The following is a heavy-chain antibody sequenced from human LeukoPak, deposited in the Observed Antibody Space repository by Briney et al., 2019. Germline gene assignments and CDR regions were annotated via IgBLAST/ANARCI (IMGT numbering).Heavy chain of an antibody. CDR2: ISGSGGST. J-gene: IGHJ3*02. V-gene: IGHV3-23*01. CDR1: GFTFSSYA. D-gene: IGHD3-16*01. CDR3: AKDPYPMITFGGVSAFDI. Sequence: GGSLRLSCAASGFTFSSYAMSRVRQAPGKGLEWVSAISGSGGSTYYADSVKGRFTISRDNSKNTLYLQMNSLRAEDTAVYYCAKDPYPMITFGGVSAFDIWGQGTMVTVSS.